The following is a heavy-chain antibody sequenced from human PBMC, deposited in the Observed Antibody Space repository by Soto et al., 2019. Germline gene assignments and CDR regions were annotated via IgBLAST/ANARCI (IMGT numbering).Heavy chain of an antibody. J-gene: IGHJ4*02. V-gene: IGHV1-18*01. Sequence: VASVKVSCKASGYTFTSYGISWVRQAPGQGLEWMGWISAYNGNTNYAQKLQGRVTMTTDTSTSTAYMELRSLRSDDTAVYYCARDSGLLGYCSSTSCSLRYWVQGTLVTVSS. D-gene: IGHD2-2*01. CDR1: GYTFTSYG. CDR3: ARDSGLLGYCSSTSCSLRY. CDR2: ISAYNGNT.